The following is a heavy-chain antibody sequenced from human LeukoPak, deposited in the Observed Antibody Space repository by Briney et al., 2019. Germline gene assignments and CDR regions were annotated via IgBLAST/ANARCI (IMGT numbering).Heavy chain of an antibody. CDR1: GFTFSSYA. CDR3: AKVRGYGSGSYYGAHWFDP. CDR2: ISGSGGST. D-gene: IGHD3-10*01. V-gene: IGHV3-23*01. Sequence: GGSLRLSCAASGFTFSSYAMSWVRQAPGKGLEWVSAISGSGGSTYYADSVKDRFTISRDNSKNTLYLQMNSLRAEDTAVYYCAKVRGYGSGSYYGAHWFDPWGQGTLVTVSS. J-gene: IGHJ5*02.